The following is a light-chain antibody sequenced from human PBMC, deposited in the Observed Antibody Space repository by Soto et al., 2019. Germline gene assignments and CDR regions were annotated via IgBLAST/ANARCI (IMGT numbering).Light chain of an antibody. V-gene: IGKV3-15*01. CDR1: QSVSSN. J-gene: IGKJ2*01. CDR3: QQYNNWPYT. CDR2: GAS. Sequence: EIVMTQSPATLSMSPGERAALSCRASQSVSSNLAWYQQKSGQAPRLLIYGASTRATGIPARFSGSGSGTEFTLTISSLQSEDFVVYYCQQYNNWPYTFGQGTKLEI.